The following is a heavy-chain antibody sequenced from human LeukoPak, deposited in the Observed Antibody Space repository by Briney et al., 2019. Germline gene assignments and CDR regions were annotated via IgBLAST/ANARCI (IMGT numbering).Heavy chain of an antibody. CDR3: AREKSSAYYYGSGTDY. J-gene: IGHJ4*02. D-gene: IGHD3-10*01. CDR1: GFTFSIYS. Sequence: GSLRLSCAASGFTFSIYSMNWIRQPPGKGLEWIGSIYYSGSTYYNPSLKSRVTISVDTSKNQFSLKLSSVTAADTAVYYCAREKSSAYYYGSGTDYWGQGTLVTVSS. V-gene: IGHV4-39*07. CDR2: IYYSGST.